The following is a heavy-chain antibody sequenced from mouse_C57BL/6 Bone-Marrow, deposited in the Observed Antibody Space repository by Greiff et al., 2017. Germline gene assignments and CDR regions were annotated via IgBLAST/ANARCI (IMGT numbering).Heavy chain of an antibody. D-gene: IGHD2-5*01. V-gene: IGHV4-1*01. J-gene: IGHJ4*01. Sequence: EVKLMESGGGLVQPGGSLKLSCAASGIDFSRYWMSWVRRAPGKGLEWIGEINPDSSTINYAPSLKDKVIISKDNAKNTLYLQMSKVRSEDTALYYCARPSYYSNSYAMDYWGQGTSVTVSS. CDR3: ARPSYYSNSYAMDY. CDR1: GIDFSRYW. CDR2: INPDSSTI.